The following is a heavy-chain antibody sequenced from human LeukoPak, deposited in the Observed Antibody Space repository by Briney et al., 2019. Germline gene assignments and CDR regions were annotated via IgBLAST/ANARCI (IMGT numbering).Heavy chain of an antibody. J-gene: IGHJ4*02. CDR3: AKDRGGYTYIFEY. Sequence: PGGSLRLSCAASGFTFSSYGMHWVRQAPGKGLEWVAIISYDGSNKYYADSVKGRLTISRDNSKNTLYLQMNSLRAEDTAVYYCAKDRGGYTYIFEYWGQGTLVTVSS. V-gene: IGHV3-30*18. D-gene: IGHD5-18*01. CDR1: GFTFSSYG. CDR2: ISYDGSNK.